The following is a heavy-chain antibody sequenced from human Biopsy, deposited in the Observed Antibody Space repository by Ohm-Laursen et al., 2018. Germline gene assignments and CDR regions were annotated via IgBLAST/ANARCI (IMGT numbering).Heavy chain of an antibody. CDR1: GGSISGSS. CDR2: IYTIGDT. J-gene: IGHJ3*01. D-gene: IGHD3-16*01. Sequence: GTLSLTCTVSGGSISGSSWSWIRQAPGKGLEWIGHIYTIGDTTYNPSLESRVTMSLDTSKNQFSLKMTSLTAADTAVYFCAREDEGLLRTLDLWGQGTMVTVSS. CDR3: AREDEGLLRTLDL. V-gene: IGHV4-4*07.